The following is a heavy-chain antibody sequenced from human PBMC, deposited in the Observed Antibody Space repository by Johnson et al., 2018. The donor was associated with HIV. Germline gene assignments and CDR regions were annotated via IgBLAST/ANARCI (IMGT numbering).Heavy chain of an antibody. CDR3: AIQRSGGKGGGAFDI. Sequence: VQLVESGGGVVQPGESLRLSCAASGFIFSTFGMHWVRQAPGKGLEWVGQITSKSDGATTDYAAPVRGRFAISRDNSKNTLYLQMNSLRAEDTAVYYCAIQRSGGKGGGAFDIWGQGTMVTVSS. CDR2: ITSKSDGATT. CDR1: GFIFSTFG. J-gene: IGHJ3*02. D-gene: IGHD2-15*01. V-gene: IGHV3-15*01.